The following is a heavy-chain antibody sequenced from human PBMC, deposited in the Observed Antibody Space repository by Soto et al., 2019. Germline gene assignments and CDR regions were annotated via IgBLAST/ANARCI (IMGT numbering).Heavy chain of an antibody. CDR1: GFTFRSYA. D-gene: IGHD3-22*01. Sequence: LRLSCAASGFTFRSYAMSWVRQAPGKGLEWVSAVSGSGGSTYYADSVKGRFTISRDNSKNTLYLQMNSLRAEDTAVYYCAKGIVYYYDSSGYFAYWGQGTLVTVSS. V-gene: IGHV3-23*01. J-gene: IGHJ4*02. CDR3: AKGIVYYYDSSGYFAY. CDR2: VSGSGGST.